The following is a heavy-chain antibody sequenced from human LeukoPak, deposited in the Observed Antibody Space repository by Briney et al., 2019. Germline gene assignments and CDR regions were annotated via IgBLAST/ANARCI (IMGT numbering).Heavy chain of an antibody. CDR2: VNHSGGT. D-gene: IGHD5-12*01. CDR3: ARGYSGYDWVFDY. J-gene: IGHJ4*02. V-gene: IGHV4-34*01. Sequence: SETLSLTCAVYGGSFSGYYWSWIRQPPGKGLEWIGEVNHSGGTSYNPSLKSRVTISVDTSKNQFSLKLSSVTAADTAVYYCARGYSGYDWVFDYWGQGTLVTVSS. CDR1: GGSFSGYY.